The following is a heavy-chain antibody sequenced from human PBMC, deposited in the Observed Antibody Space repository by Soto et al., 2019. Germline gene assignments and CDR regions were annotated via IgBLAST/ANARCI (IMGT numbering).Heavy chain of an antibody. D-gene: IGHD5-12*01. Sequence: QVQLVESGGGVVQPGRSLRLSCAASGFTFSSYGMHWVRQAPGKGLEWVAVISYDGSNKYYADSVKGRFTISRDNSKNTLYLQMNSLRPEDTAVYYCAKPGSGYDYFYYYGMDVWGQGTTVTVSS. CDR1: GFTFSSYG. CDR2: ISYDGSNK. V-gene: IGHV3-30*18. J-gene: IGHJ6*02. CDR3: AKPGSGYDYFYYYGMDV.